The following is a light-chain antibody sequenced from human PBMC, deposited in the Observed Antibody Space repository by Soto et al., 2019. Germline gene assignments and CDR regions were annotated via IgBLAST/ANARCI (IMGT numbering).Light chain of an antibody. Sequence: QSVLTQPPSASGTPGQKVTISCSGTTSNFGTKTVSWYQQLPGAAPKLLIYRTDQLSSGVPDRFSGSKSGTSASLAISGLRSEDEAYYFCASWDDVLPGPLFGGGTKLTVL. CDR3: ASWDDVLPGPL. J-gene: IGLJ2*01. CDR2: RTD. CDR1: TSNFGTKT. V-gene: IGLV1-44*01.